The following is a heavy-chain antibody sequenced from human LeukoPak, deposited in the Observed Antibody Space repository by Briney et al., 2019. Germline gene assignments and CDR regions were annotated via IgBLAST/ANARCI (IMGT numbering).Heavy chain of an antibody. D-gene: IGHD6-13*01. J-gene: IGHJ4*02. V-gene: IGHV4-39*07. CDR1: GGSISSSSYY. CDR3: ARPFIAAAGTGFDY. Sequence: TSETLSLTCTVSGGSISSSSYYWGWIRQPPGKGLEWIGSIYYSGSTYYNPSLKSRVTISVDTSKNQFSLKLSSVTAADTAVYYCARPFIAAAGTGFDYWGQGTLVTVSS. CDR2: IYYSGST.